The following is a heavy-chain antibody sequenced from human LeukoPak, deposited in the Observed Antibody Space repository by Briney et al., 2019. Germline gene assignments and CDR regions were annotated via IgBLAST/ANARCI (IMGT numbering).Heavy chain of an antibody. CDR2: ISSDGSST. J-gene: IGHJ4*02. CDR1: AFTFRNHW. Sequence: GGSLRLYCAAAAFTFRNHWMHWVRQTPGKGLVWVSRISSDGSSTTYADSVKGRFTLSRDNAKNTLYLQMNNLRAEDTAMYYCARDQRVTGRPDIDYWGQGTLVIVSS. V-gene: IGHV3-74*03. D-gene: IGHD6-6*01. CDR3: ARDQRVTGRPDIDY.